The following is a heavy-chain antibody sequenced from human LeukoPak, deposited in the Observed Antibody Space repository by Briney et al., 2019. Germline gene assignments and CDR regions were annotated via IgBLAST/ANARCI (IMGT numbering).Heavy chain of an antibody. CDR2: INAGNGNT. Sequence: GASVKVSCKASGYTLTNYALHWVRQAPGQRFEWMGWINAGNGNTKYSQKFQGRVTITRDTSANTAYMQLSSLRSEDTAVYYCARGTYYTFWSGSFDPWGQGTLVTVSS. V-gene: IGHV1-3*01. CDR3: ARGTYYTFWSGSFDP. D-gene: IGHD3-3*01. CDR1: GYTLTNYA. J-gene: IGHJ5*02.